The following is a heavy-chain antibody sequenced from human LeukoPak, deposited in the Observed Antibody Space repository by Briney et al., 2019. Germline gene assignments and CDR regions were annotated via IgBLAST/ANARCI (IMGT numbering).Heavy chain of an antibody. CDR1: GFIFSSYG. CDR3: ARDSPAYSLYY. D-gene: IGHD5-18*01. V-gene: IGHV3-30*02. CDR2: TRFDGTTK. J-gene: IGHJ4*02. Sequence: GGSLRLSWVASGFIFSSYGMRWVRQAPGKGLEWVAFTRFDGTTKYYADSLKGRFTTSRDNSKNTVYLQMNSLKTEDTAVYYCARDSPAYSLYYWGQGTLVTVSS.